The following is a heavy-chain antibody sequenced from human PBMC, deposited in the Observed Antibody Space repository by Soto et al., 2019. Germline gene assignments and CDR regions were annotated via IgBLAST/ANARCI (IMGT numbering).Heavy chain of an antibody. V-gene: IGHV3-33*01. CDR2: IWYDGSNK. Sequence: QVQLVESGGGVVQPGRSLRLSCAASGFTFSSYGMHWVRQAPGKGLEWVAVIWYDGSNKYYADSVKGRFTISRDNSKNTLYLQMNSLRAEDTAVYYCARVVAAAAPYAFDIWGQGTMVTVSS. CDR3: ARVVAAAAPYAFDI. CDR1: GFTFSSYG. D-gene: IGHD6-13*01. J-gene: IGHJ3*02.